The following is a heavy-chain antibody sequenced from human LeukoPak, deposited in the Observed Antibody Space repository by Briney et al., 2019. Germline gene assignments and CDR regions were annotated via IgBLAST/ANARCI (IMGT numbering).Heavy chain of an antibody. CDR2: SSSRRSDL. D-gene: IGHD5-18*01. CDR1: GFTFSAYS. CDR3: ARGDETAILDY. Sequence: PGGSLRLSCAASGFTFSAYSMNWVRQAPGKGLECVSSSSSRRSDLYYADSVKGRFTISRDNAKRSLYLQMNSLRAEDTAVYYCARGDETAILDYWGQGTLVTVSS. J-gene: IGHJ4*02. V-gene: IGHV3-21*01.